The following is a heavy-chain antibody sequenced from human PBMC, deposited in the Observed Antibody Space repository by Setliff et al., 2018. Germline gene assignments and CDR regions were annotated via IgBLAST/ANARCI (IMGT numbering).Heavy chain of an antibody. Sequence: GSLRLSCAASGYPFSNAWMSWVRQAPGKGLEWVGRIKSKSEGGTTDQAAPVKGRFTVSRDDSKNTLYLHMNSLKTEGTAMYYCTGGGHATVVTAIHGALDYWGQGTLVTVSS. CDR2: IKSKSEGGTT. D-gene: IGHD2-21*02. J-gene: IGHJ4*02. V-gene: IGHV3-15*01. CDR3: TGGGHATVVTAIHGALDY. CDR1: GYPFSNAW.